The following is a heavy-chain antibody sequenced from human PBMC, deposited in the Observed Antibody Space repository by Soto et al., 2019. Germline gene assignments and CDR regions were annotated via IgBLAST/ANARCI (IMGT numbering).Heavy chain of an antibody. V-gene: IGHV1-2*02. CDR1: GYTFTGYY. D-gene: IGHD6-13*01. J-gene: IGHJ5*02. CDR3: ARDSSSWEPTPNNWFDP. Sequence: TSVKVTCKASGYTFTGYYIHWVRQAPGQGLEWMGWINPNSGGTNYAQKFQGRVTMTRDTSISTAYMELSRLRSDDTAVYYCARDSSSWEPTPNNWFDPWGQGTLVTVSS. CDR2: INPNSGGT.